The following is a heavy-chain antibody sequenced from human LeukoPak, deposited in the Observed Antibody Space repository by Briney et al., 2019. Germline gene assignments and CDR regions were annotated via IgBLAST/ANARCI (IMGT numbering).Heavy chain of an antibody. D-gene: IGHD3-10*01. Sequence: PSETLSLTCTVSGDSISSYYWSWIRQPPGKGLEWIGYIYYSGSTNYNPSLKSRVTISVDTSKNQFSLKLSSVTAADTAVYYCARQIESGSGNFDYWGQGTLVTVSS. J-gene: IGHJ4*02. CDR3: ARQIESGSGNFDY. V-gene: IGHV4-59*08. CDR1: GDSISSYY. CDR2: IYYSGST.